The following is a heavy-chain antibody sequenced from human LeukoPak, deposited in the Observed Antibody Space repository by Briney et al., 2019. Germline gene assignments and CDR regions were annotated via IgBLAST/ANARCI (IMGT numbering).Heavy chain of an antibody. CDR3: ASGVGATN. D-gene: IGHD1-26*01. CDR2: IYSGGST. Sequence: GGSLRLSCAASGFTFSSYWMSWVRQAPGKGLEWVSVIYSGGSTYYADSVKGRFTIPRDNSKNTLYLQMNSLRAEDTAVYYCASGVGATNWGQGTLVTVSS. CDR1: GFTFSSYW. V-gene: IGHV3-53*01. J-gene: IGHJ4*02.